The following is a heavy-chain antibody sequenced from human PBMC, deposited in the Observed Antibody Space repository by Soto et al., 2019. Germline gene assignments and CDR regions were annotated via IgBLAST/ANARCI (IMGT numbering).Heavy chain of an antibody. J-gene: IGHJ4*02. D-gene: IGHD5-12*01. Sequence: GASVKVSCKASGGTFSSYTISWVRQAPGQGLEWMGRIIPILGIANYAQKFQGRVTITADKSTSTAYMELSSLRSEDTAVYYCATETEIYSGYDRYLDYWGQGTLVTVSS. CDR2: IIPILGIA. V-gene: IGHV1-69*04. CDR1: GGTFSSYT. CDR3: ATETEIYSGYDRYLDY.